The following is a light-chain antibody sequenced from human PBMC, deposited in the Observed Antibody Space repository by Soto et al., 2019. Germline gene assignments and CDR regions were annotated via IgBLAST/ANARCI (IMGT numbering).Light chain of an antibody. V-gene: IGKV1-27*01. J-gene: IGKJ3*01. CDR3: QRYISAPFT. CDR2: AAS. Sequence: DIQMTQSPSSLSASVGDRVTITCRATQGISNYLAWYQQKPGKVPKLLIYAASTLQSGAPSRFSGSGSGTDFTLTISSLQPDDVATYYCQRYISAPFTCGPGTNVDIK. CDR1: QGISNY.